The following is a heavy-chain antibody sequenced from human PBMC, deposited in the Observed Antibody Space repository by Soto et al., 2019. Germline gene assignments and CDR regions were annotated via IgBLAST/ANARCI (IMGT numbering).Heavy chain of an antibody. V-gene: IGHV3-23*01. CDR2: ISGSGGST. CDR1: GFTFSSYA. J-gene: IGHJ4*02. CDR3: ANLRPESIAAAGTGY. Sequence: GGSLRLSCAASGFTFSSYAMSWVRQAPGKGLEWVSAISGSGGSTYYADSVKGRFTISRDNSKNTLYLQMNSLRAEDTAVYYCANLRPESIAAAGTGYWGQGTLVTVSS. D-gene: IGHD6-13*01.